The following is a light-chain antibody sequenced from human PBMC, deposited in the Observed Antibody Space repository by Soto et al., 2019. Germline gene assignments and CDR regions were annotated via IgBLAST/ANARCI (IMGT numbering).Light chain of an antibody. V-gene: IGKV3-20*01. CDR2: DAS. Sequence: EIVLTQSPATLSLSPGERATLSCRASQSVSSYLAWYQQKPGQAPRLLIYDASNRATGIPARFSGSGSGTDFTLTISRLEPEDFAVYYCQQYGSSPTFGQGTKGGYQ. CDR1: QSVSSY. CDR3: QQYGSSPT. J-gene: IGKJ1*01.